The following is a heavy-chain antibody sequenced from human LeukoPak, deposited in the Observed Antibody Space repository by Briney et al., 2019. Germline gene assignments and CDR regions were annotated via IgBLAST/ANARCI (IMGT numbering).Heavy chain of an antibody. Sequence: GESLQISCKGSGYSFTSYWIAWVRQMPGKGLEWMGIIYPGDSDTRYNPSFQGQLTISADKSINTAYLQWSSLKASDTAMYYCARTYYYDSNGSPTFFDYWGQGTLVTVSS. D-gene: IGHD3-22*01. J-gene: IGHJ4*02. CDR3: ARTYYYDSNGSPTFFDY. CDR1: GYSFTSYW. CDR2: IYPGDSDT. V-gene: IGHV5-51*01.